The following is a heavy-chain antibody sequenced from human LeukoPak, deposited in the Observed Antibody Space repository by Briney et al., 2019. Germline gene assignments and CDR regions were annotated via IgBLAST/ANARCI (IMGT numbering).Heavy chain of an antibody. CDR2: IYLYGTT. V-gene: IGHV4-4*02. Sequence: SETLSLTCSVSIGSISSSKWWSWVRQSPVKGLEWIGEIYLYGTTNYNPSFTSRVTMSVDRSRNQFSLKLTSVTAADTAVYYCARVGVDTAMVNDWGQGTLVTVSS. D-gene: IGHD5-18*01. CDR3: ARVGVDTAMVND. CDR1: IGSISSSKW. J-gene: IGHJ4*02.